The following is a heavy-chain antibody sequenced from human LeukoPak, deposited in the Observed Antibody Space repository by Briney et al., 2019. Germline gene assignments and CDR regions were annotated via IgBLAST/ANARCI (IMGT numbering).Heavy chain of an antibody. D-gene: IGHD2-2*01. CDR1: SGSIKGFY. CDR2: IHSSGTT. J-gene: IGHJ4*02. Sequence: PSETLSLTCTVSSGSIKGFYWSWIRQPAGKGLEWIGRIHSSGTTHYNPSLRSRVTLSIDTSKNQFSLKLSSVTAADTAVYYCGRLNLPAVSGAFDYWGQGTLVTVSS. V-gene: IGHV4-4*07. CDR3: GRLNLPAVSGAFDY.